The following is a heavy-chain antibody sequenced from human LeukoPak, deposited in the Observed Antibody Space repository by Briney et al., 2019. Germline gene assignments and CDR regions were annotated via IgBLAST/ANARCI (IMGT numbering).Heavy chain of an antibody. Sequence: VASVKVSCKASGGTFSSYAISWVRQAPGQGLEWMGGIIPIFGTANYAQKFQGRVTITADESTSTACMELSSLRSEDTAVYYCARDGYGDYVGGDYWGRGTLVTVSS. CDR1: GGTFSSYA. CDR2: IIPIFGTA. D-gene: IGHD4-17*01. J-gene: IGHJ4*02. CDR3: ARDGYGDYVGGDY. V-gene: IGHV1-69*01.